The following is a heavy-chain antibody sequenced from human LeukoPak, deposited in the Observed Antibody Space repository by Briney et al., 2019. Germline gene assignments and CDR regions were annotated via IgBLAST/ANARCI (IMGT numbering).Heavy chain of an antibody. CDR2: ISGSGGST. Sequence: GGSLRLSCAASGFTFSSYGKSWVRQAPGKGLEWVSAISGSGGSTYYADSVKGRFTISRDNSKNTLYLQMNGLRAEDTAVYYCAKDLSYYYYMDVWGKGTTVTISS. CDR1: GFTFSSYG. J-gene: IGHJ6*03. CDR3: AKDLSYYYYMDV. V-gene: IGHV3-23*01.